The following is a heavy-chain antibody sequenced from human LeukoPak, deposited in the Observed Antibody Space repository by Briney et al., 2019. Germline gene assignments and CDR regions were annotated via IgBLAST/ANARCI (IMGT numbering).Heavy chain of an antibody. CDR1: GFTFGKYW. J-gene: IGHJ3*02. CDR2: SRIKADSYIT. Sequence: GGSLRLSCVASGFTFGKYWMSWVRQAPGKELEWVARSRIKADSYITQYAASVKGRFIISRDDSKNSLYLQMDSLKTEDTAIYYCARGYYSFDMWGQGTVVTVSS. D-gene: IGHD2-8*01. CDR3: ARGYYSFDM. V-gene: IGHV3-72*01.